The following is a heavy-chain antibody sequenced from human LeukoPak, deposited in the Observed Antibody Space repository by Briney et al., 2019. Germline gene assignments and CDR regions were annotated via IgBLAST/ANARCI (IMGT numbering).Heavy chain of an antibody. D-gene: IGHD3-22*01. V-gene: IGHV3-21*01. Sequence: GGSLRLSCAASGFTFSSYSMNWVRQAPGKGLEWVSSISSSSSYIYYADSVKGRFTISRDNAKNSLYLQMNSLRAKDTAVYYCARDGLYYYDSSGYPKPFDYWGQGTLVTVSS. CDR3: ARDGLYYYDSSGYPKPFDY. J-gene: IGHJ4*02. CDR2: ISSSSSYI. CDR1: GFTFSSYS.